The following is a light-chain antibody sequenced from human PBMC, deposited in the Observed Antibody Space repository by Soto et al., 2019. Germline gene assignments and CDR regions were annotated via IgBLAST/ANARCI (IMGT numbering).Light chain of an antibody. CDR2: GAS. J-gene: IGKJ5*01. Sequence: EIVLTQSPGTLSLSPGERATLSCRASQSVTSTYLGWYQQKPGQAPSLLIYGASSRATGIPDRFSGSGSGTDFTLTISRLEPEDFAVYYCQQYVSPPITFGQGTRLDIK. CDR1: QSVTSTY. V-gene: IGKV3-20*01. CDR3: QQYVSPPIT.